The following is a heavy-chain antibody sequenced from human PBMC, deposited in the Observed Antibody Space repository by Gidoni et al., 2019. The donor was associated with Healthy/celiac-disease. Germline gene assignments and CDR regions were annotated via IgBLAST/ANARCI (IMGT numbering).Heavy chain of an antibody. CDR1: GGTFSSHA. CDR2: IIPIFGTA. J-gene: IGHJ4*02. D-gene: IGHD2-15*01. V-gene: IGHV1-69*01. Sequence: QVQLVQSGAEVTKPASSLKVSCKASGGTFSSHAISWVRQAPGQGLEWMGGIIPIFGTANYAQRFQGRVTITADESTSTAYMELSSLRSEDTAVYYCARGGLVEMASFDYWGQGTLVTVSS. CDR3: ARGGLVEMASFDY.